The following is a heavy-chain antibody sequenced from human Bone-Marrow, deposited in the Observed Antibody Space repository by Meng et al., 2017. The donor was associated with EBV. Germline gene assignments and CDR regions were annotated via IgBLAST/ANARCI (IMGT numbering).Heavy chain of an antibody. V-gene: IGHV2-5*02. CDR1: GFSLTTSGVG. CDR2: IYWDDDK. D-gene: IGHD4/OR15-4a*01. Sequence: QVTLKESGPTLVNPXXXXTLTCSFSGFSLTTSGVGVGWIRQPPGKALEWLAVIYWDDDKRLSPSLKRRLTIAKDTSKNQVVLTMTDMDPADTGTYYCAHYDGAYTNWGQGTLVTVYS. CDR3: AHYDGAYTN. J-gene: IGHJ4*02.